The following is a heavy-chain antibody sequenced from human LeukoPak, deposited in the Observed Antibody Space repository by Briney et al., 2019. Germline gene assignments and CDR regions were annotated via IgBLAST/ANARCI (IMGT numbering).Heavy chain of an antibody. Sequence: SQTLSLTCAASGGSISSGGYSWSWIRQPPGKGLEWIGYIYHSGSTYYNPSLKSRVTISVDTSKNQFSLKLSSVTAADTAVYYCARVSSGYSSREFDYWGQGTLVTVSS. J-gene: IGHJ4*02. D-gene: IGHD6-13*01. V-gene: IGHV4-30-2*01. CDR2: IYHSGST. CDR3: ARVSSGYSSREFDY. CDR1: GGSISSGGYS.